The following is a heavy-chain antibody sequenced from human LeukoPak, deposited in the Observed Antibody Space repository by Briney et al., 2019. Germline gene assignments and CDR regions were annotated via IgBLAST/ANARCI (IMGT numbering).Heavy chain of an antibody. CDR2: MNPNSGNT. Sequence: GASVKVSCKASGYTFTSYDINWVRQATGQGLEWMGWMNPNSGNTGYAQKFQGRVTITRNTSISTAYMELSSLRSEDTAVYYCARSNYGDYEEGEWYFDYWGQGTLVTVSS. CDR1: GYTFTSYD. V-gene: IGHV1-8*03. CDR3: ARSNYGDYEEGEWYFDY. D-gene: IGHD4-17*01. J-gene: IGHJ4*02.